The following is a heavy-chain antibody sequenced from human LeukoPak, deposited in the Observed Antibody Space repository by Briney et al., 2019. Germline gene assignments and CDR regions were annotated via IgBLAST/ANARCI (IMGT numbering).Heavy chain of an antibody. Sequence: PSETLSLTCTASGDSISSSSHYWGWMRQPPGKGLVWTGSICYSGSTYYNPSLKSRVTISVDTYKNQFSLKLSSVTAADTAVYYCARHRLARFADYWGQGTLVTVSS. V-gene: IGHV4-39*01. CDR2: ICYSGST. CDR1: GDSISSSSHY. CDR3: ARHRLARFADY. D-gene: IGHD3-16*01. J-gene: IGHJ4*02.